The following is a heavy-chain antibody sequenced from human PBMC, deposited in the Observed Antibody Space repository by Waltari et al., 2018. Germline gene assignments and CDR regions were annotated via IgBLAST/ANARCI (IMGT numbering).Heavy chain of an antibody. CDR1: GYTFTSYD. Sequence: QVQLVQSGAEVKKPGASVKVSCKASGYTFTSYDINWVRQATGQGLEWMGWMNPNSGNTGYAQKFQGRVTITRNTSISTAYMELSSLRAEDTAVYYCARDPGSSSSRAFDIWGQGTMVTVSS. CDR2: MNPNSGNT. D-gene: IGHD6-13*01. V-gene: IGHV1-8*03. CDR3: ARDPGSSSSRAFDI. J-gene: IGHJ3*02.